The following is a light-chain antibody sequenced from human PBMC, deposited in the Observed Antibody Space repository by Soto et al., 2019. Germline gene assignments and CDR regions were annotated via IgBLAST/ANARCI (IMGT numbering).Light chain of an antibody. CDR3: SSYTSTSTLWL. Sequence: QSALTQPASVSGSPGQSIAISCTGTSSDVGRYHYVSWYQQHPDKAPKLIIYDVNIRPSGVSNRFSGSKSGNTASLTISGLQPEDEADYYCSSYTSTSTLWLFGGGTKLTVL. CDR2: DVN. CDR1: SSDVGRYHY. V-gene: IGLV2-14*03. J-gene: IGLJ3*02.